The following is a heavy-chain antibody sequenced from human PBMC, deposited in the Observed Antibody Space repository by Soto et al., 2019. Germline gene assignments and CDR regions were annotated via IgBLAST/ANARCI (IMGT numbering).Heavy chain of an antibody. V-gene: IGHV1-24*01. J-gene: IGHJ3*02. CDR1: GYTFTGYY. CDR2: FDPEDGET. Sequence: ASVKVSCKASGYTFTGYYMHWVRQAPGKGLEWMGGFDPEDGETIYAQKFQGRVTMTEDTSTDTAYMELSSLRSEDTAVYYCATAVIVARRQDAFDIWGQGTMVTVSS. D-gene: IGHD3-22*01. CDR3: ATAVIVARRQDAFDI.